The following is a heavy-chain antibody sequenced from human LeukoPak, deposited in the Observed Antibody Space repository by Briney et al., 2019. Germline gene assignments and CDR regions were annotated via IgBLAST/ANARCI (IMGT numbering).Heavy chain of an antibody. CDR2: INDGGSHT. CDR3: AKRSTPSGSAPFDY. Sequence: GGSLTLSRAASGFTFTTYAMRWVRQAPGKGLEWVSTINDGGSHTYYPDSVKGRFTISRDNSKNTLYLQMNSLRAEDTAIYYCAKRSTPSGSAPFDYWGQGALVAVCS. D-gene: IGHD3-10*01. J-gene: IGHJ4*02. V-gene: IGHV3-23*01. CDR1: GFTFTTYA.